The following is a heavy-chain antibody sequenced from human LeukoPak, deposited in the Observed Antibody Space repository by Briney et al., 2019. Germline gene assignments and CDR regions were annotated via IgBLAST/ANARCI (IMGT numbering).Heavy chain of an antibody. CDR3: ARDGGYSYGPTYYYYGMDV. Sequence: ASVKASCKASGYTFTSYGISWVRQAPGQGLEWMGWISAYNGNTNYTQKLQGRVTMTTDTSTSTAYMELRSLRSDDTAVYYCARDGGYSYGPTYYYYGMDVWGQGTTVTVSS. V-gene: IGHV1-18*01. CDR1: GYTFTSYG. CDR2: ISAYNGNT. J-gene: IGHJ6*02. D-gene: IGHD5-18*01.